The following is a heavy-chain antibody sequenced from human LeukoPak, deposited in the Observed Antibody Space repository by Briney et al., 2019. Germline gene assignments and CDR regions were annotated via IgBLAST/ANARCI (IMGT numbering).Heavy chain of an antibody. CDR2: ISSSSIYI. CDR3: ARGRRDGYNLLDAFDI. V-gene: IGHV3-21*01. CDR1: GFTFSTYS. Sequence: GGSLRLSCAASGFTFSTYSMNWVRQAPGKGLEWVSSISSSSIYIYYADSLKGRFTISRDNAKNSLFLQMNSLRAEDTAVYYCARGRRDGYNLLDAFDIWGQGTVVTASS. D-gene: IGHD5-24*01. J-gene: IGHJ3*02.